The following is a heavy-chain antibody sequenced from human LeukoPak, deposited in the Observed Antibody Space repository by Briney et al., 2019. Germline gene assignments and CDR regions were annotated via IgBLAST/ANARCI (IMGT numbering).Heavy chain of an antibody. D-gene: IGHD6-6*01. Sequence: NPSETLSLTCAVYGGSFSGYYWSWIRQPPGKGLEWIGEINHSGSTNYNPSLKSRVTISVDTSKNQFSLKLSSVTAADTAVYYCARTNPLSSLAVRPYYYYMDVWGKGTTVTVSS. CDR1: GGSFSGYY. J-gene: IGHJ6*03. CDR3: ARTNPLSSLAVRPYYYYMDV. CDR2: INHSGST. V-gene: IGHV4-34*01.